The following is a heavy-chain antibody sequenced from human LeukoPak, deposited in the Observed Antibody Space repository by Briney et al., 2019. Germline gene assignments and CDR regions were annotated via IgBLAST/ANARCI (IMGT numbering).Heavy chain of an antibody. CDR1: GFTFSSYA. CDR3: ARPRGYDILTGGFDY. V-gene: IGHV3-23*01. D-gene: IGHD3-9*01. J-gene: IGHJ4*02. Sequence: GGSLRLSCAASGFTFSSYAMSWVRQAPGKGLEWVSAISGSGGSTYYADSVKGRFTISRDNSKNTLYLQMNSLRAEDTAVYYCARPRGYDILTGGFDYWGQGMLVTVSS. CDR2: ISGSGGST.